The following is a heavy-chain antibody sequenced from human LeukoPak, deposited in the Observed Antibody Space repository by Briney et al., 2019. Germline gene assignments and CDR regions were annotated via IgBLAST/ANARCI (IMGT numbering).Heavy chain of an antibody. D-gene: IGHD6-19*01. CDR3: ARHRRAVPAYYFDY. V-gene: IGHV4-4*09. CDR2: IHTSGST. Sequence: PSETLSLTCTVSGASISSYFWTWIRQPPGKGLEWLAYIHTSGSTNYNPSLKSRVTIPLDTSKSQFSLNLTSVTAADTAMYYCARHRRAVPAYYFDYWGPGAPVTVSS. CDR1: GASISSYF. J-gene: IGHJ4*02.